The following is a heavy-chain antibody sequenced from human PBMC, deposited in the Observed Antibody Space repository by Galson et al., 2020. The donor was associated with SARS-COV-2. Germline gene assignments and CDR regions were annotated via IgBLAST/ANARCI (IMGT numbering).Heavy chain of an antibody. D-gene: IGHD2-15*01. Sequence: SETLSLTCAVYGGSFSGYYWSWTRQPPGKGLEWIGEIHHIVTTNYNPSLKSRVTISVDTSKNQFSLKLTSVTAADTAVYYCARGPYSDRLAALGNDYLYGLGVWGQGTSITVS. J-gene: IGHJ6*02. CDR3: ARGPYSDRLAALGNDYLYGLGV. CDR1: GGSFSGYY. V-gene: IGHV4-34*01. CDR2: IHHIVTT.